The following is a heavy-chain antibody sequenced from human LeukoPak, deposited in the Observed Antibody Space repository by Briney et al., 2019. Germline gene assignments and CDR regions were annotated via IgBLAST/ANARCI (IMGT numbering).Heavy chain of an antibody. J-gene: IGHJ5*02. D-gene: IGHD3-10*01. Sequence: ASVKVSCKASGYTFTGYYMHWVRQAPGQGLEWMGRINPNSGGTNYAQEFQGRVTMTRDTSISTAYMELSRLRSDDTAVYYCAGGRITMVRGVIVTWGQGTLVTVSS. CDR1: GYTFTGYY. CDR3: AGGRITMVRGVIVT. CDR2: INPNSGGT. V-gene: IGHV1-2*06.